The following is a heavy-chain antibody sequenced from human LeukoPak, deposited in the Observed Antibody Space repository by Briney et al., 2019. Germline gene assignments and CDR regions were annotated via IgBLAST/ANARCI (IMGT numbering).Heavy chain of an antibody. CDR3: ARAPLYYYDSSGSGAFDI. Sequence: ASVKVSRKASGYTFTSYYMHWVRQAPGQGLEWMGIINPGGGSTSYAQKFQGRVTMTRDMSTSTVYMELSSLRSEDTAVYYCARAPLYYYDSSGSGAFDIWGQGTMVTVSS. J-gene: IGHJ3*02. V-gene: IGHV1-46*01. D-gene: IGHD3-22*01. CDR1: GYTFTSYY. CDR2: INPGGGST.